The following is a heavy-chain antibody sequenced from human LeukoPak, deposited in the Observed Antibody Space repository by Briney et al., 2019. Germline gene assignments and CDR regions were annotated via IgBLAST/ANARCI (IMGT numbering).Heavy chain of an antibody. D-gene: IGHD1-26*01. CDR3: ARVSGGSYYYYYMDV. J-gene: IGHJ6*03. CDR1: GFTFSSYW. V-gene: IGHV3-74*01. Sequence: GSLRLSCAASGFTFSSYWMHWVRQAPGKGLVWVSRINSDGSSTSYADSVKGRFTLYRDNAKNTLYLQMNSLRAEDTAVYYCARVSGGSYYYYYMDVWGKGTTVTVSS. CDR2: INSDGSST.